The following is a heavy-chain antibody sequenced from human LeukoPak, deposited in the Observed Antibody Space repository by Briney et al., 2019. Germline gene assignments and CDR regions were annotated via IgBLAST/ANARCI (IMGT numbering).Heavy chain of an antibody. CDR2: ISGSGGST. Sequence: PGGSLRLSCAASGFTFSTRGMHWVRQAPGKGLEWVSAISGSGGSTYYADSVKGRFTISRDNSKNTLYLQMNSLRAEDTAVYYCAKDLYGDYEGAQGLFDYWGQGTLVTVSS. D-gene: IGHD4-17*01. J-gene: IGHJ4*02. V-gene: IGHV3-23*01. CDR1: GFTFSTRG. CDR3: AKDLYGDYEGAQGLFDY.